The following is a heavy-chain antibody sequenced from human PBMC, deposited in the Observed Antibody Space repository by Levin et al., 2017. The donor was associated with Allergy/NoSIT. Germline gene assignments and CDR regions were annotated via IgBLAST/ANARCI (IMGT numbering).Heavy chain of an antibody. CDR3: AKSLNWGSPNTFDY. CDR1: GFTFGDYA. Sequence: SLKISCAASGFTFGDYAMHWVRQAPGKGLEWVSGINWNRDKIGYADSVRARFTISRDNAKNSLYLQMNSLGPEDTALYYCAKSLNWGSPNTFDYWGQGTLVTVSS. J-gene: IGHJ4*02. V-gene: IGHV3-9*01. D-gene: IGHD7-27*01. CDR2: INWNRDKI.